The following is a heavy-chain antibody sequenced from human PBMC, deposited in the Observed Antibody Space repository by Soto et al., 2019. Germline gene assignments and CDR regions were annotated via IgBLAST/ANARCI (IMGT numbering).Heavy chain of an antibody. Sequence: PSETLSLTCTVSGGSISSSSYYWGWIRQPPGKGLEWIGSIYYSGSTYYNPSLKSRVTISVDTSKNQFSLKLSSVTAADTAVYYCARDYARYSRTSYFAYWGQGTLVTVSS. CDR1: GGSISSSSYY. J-gene: IGHJ4*02. V-gene: IGHV4-39*02. CDR2: IYYSGST. D-gene: IGHD6-13*01. CDR3: ARDYARYSRTSYFAY.